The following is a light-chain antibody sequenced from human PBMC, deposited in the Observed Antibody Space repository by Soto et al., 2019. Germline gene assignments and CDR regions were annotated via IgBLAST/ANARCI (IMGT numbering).Light chain of an antibody. V-gene: IGLV2-14*01. CDR1: SSDVGGYNY. CDR2: DVS. J-gene: IGLJ2*01. CDR3: SSYTSSSVV. Sequence: QSVLTQPASVSGSPGQSITISCPGTSSDVGGYNYVSWYQQHPGKAPKLMIYDVSNRPSGVSNRFSGSKSGNTASLTISGLQAEDEADYYCSSYTSSSVVFGGGTQLTVL.